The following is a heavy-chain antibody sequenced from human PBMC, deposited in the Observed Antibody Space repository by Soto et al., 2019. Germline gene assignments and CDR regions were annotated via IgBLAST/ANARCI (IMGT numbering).Heavy chain of an antibody. CDR2: ISYDGSNK. Sequence: GESLTLSCADSGFTFSSYAMHWVRQAPGKGLEWVAVISYDGSNKYYADSVKGRFTISRDNSKNTLYLQMNSLRAEDTAVYYCARDYDSAYYFDYWGQGTLVTVPQ. V-gene: IGHV3-30-3*01. CDR3: ARDYDSAYYFDY. J-gene: IGHJ4*02. CDR1: GFTFSSYA. D-gene: IGHD3-22*01.